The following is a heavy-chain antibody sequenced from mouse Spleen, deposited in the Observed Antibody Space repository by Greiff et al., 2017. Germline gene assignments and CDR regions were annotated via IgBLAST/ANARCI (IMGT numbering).Heavy chain of an antibody. CDR3: ARLNWDGRGFAY. D-gene: IGHD4-1*01. J-gene: IGHJ3*01. CDR1: GFTFSDYG. Sequence: EVMLVESGGGLVKPGGSLKLSCAASGFTFSDYGMHWVRQAPEKGLEWVAYISSGSSTIYYADTVKGRFTISRDNAKNTLFLQMTSLRSEDTAMYYCARLNWDGRGFAYWGQGTLVTVSA. CDR2: ISSGSSTI. V-gene: IGHV5-17*01.